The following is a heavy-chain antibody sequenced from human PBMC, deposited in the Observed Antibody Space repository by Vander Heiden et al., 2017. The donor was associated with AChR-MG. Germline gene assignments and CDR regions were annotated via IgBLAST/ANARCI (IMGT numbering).Heavy chain of an antibody. D-gene: IGHD6-6*01. Sequence: QVQLQESGPGLVKPSETLSLTCPVSGGPINRFFRHWIRLPARKGLEWIGRVHSSGSATYNSSLKSRVTMSVDTSENRLSLKLGSVTAADTAVYYCAKEISATDARDYSYAMDVWGQGTTVTVSS. V-gene: IGHV4-4*07. CDR2: VHSSGSA. CDR3: AKEISATDARDYSYAMDV. CDR1: GGPINRFF. J-gene: IGHJ6*02.